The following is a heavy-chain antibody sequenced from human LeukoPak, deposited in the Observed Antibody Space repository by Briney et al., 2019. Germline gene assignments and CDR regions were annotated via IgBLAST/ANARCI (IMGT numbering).Heavy chain of an antibody. Sequence: KASETLSLTCTVSGGSISSSSYYWGWIRQPPGKGPEWIGSIYYSGSTHYNPSLKSRVTISVDTSKNQFSLKLSSVTAADTAVYYCARQVGYFDWLHTFDYWGQGTLVTVSS. D-gene: IGHD3-9*01. J-gene: IGHJ4*02. CDR3: ARQVGYFDWLHTFDY. V-gene: IGHV4-39*01. CDR2: IYYSGST. CDR1: GGSISSSSYY.